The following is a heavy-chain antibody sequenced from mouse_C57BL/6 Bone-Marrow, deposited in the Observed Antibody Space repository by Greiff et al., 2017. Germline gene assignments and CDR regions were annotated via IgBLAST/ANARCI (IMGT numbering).Heavy chain of an antibody. Sequence: GQLVASEGGLVQPGSSMKLSRTASGFTFSDYYMAWVRQVPEKGLEWVANINYDGSSTYYLDSLKSRFIISEDNAKNILYRQMRSLKSEYTATYYCSSVYYEGFAYWGQGTLVTVSA. CDR1: GFTFSDYY. CDR2: INYDGSST. CDR3: SSVYYEGFAY. V-gene: IGHV5-16*01. D-gene: IGHD2-4*01. J-gene: IGHJ3*01.